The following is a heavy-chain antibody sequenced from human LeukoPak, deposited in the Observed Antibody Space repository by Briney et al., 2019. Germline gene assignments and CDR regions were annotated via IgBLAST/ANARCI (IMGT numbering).Heavy chain of an antibody. CDR2: INSRGSPV. D-gene: IGHD3-3*01. Sequence: QAGGSLRLSCAASGFTFSTYEMNWFRQAPGKGLEWVAYINSRGSPVYYADAVKGRFTISRDNVKNSLYLQVNGLRAEDTAVYYCARVLLGYYGFWSGYVTDYWGQGTLVSVSS. J-gene: IGHJ4*02. V-gene: IGHV3-48*03. CDR1: GFTFSTYE. CDR3: ARVLLGYYGFWSGYVTDY.